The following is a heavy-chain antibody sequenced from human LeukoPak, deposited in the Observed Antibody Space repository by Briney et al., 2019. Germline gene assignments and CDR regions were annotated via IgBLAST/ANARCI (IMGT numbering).Heavy chain of an antibody. Sequence: SETLSLTCTVPGVSISSYYWGWLRQPAGKGLEWIRRIYTSGSTNYNASLKSRVSMSVDTSKNQFSLKLSSVTAADTAVFYCARENSGSYREFDYWGQGTLVSV. CDR1: GVSISSYY. D-gene: IGHD1-26*01. CDR3: ARENSGSYREFDY. V-gene: IGHV4-4*07. J-gene: IGHJ4*02. CDR2: IYTSGST.